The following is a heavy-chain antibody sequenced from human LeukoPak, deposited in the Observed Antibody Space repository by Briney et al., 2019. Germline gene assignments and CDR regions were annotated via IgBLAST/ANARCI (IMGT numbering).Heavy chain of an antibody. V-gene: IGHV3-48*04. CDR2: ISSSSSTI. D-gene: IGHD3-3*01. Sequence: GGSLRLSCAASGFTFSSYSMNWVRQAPGKGLEWVSYISSSSSTIYYADSVKGRFTISRDNAKNSLYLQMNSLRAEDTAVYYCARDWDPAIFGVVITSGMDVWGQGTTVTVSS. CDR1: GFTFSSYS. J-gene: IGHJ6*02. CDR3: ARDWDPAIFGVVITSGMDV.